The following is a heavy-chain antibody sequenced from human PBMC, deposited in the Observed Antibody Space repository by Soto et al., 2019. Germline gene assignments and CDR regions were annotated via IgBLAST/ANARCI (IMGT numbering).Heavy chain of an antibody. CDR1: GGSFSGYY. Sequence: SETLSLTCAVYGGSFSGYYWSWIRKPPGKGLEWIGEINHSGSTNYNPSLKSRVTISVDTSKNQFSLKLSSVTAADTAVYYCASYCSGGSCYSVSLWGQGTLVTVSS. CDR2: INHSGST. D-gene: IGHD2-15*01. CDR3: ASYCSGGSCYSVSL. J-gene: IGHJ4*02. V-gene: IGHV4-34*01.